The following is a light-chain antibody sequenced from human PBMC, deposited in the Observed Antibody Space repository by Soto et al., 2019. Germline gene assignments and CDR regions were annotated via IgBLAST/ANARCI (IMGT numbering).Light chain of an antibody. CDR2: SNY. CDR1: SSNIGSKT. CDR3: SAWDASLNGYV. Sequence: ALTQPPSASGTPGQRLTISCSGSSSNIGSKTVNWYQQLPGTAPKLLIYSNYQRPSGVPDRFSGSKSGTSASLAISGLQSEDEADYYCSAWDASLNGYVFGTGTKVTVL. J-gene: IGLJ1*01. V-gene: IGLV1-44*01.